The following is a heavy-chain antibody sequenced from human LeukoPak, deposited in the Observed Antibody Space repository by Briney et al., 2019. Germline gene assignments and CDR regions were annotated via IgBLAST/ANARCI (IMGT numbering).Heavy chain of an antibody. J-gene: IGHJ3*02. CDR1: GYSFTSYW. D-gene: IGHD6-13*01. Sequence: AGESLKISCKGSGYSFTSYWIGWVRQMPGKGLEWMGIIYPGDSDTRYSPSFQGQVTISADKSISTAYLQWSSLKASDTAMYYCARPLLPQLANDAFDIWGQGTMVTVSS. CDR3: ARPLLPQLANDAFDI. V-gene: IGHV5-51*01. CDR2: IYPGDSDT.